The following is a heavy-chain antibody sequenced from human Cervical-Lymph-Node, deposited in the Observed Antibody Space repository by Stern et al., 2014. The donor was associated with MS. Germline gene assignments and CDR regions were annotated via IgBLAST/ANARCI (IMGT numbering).Heavy chain of an antibody. CDR1: GFSLSTSGVG. D-gene: IGHD2-15*01. J-gene: IGHJ5*02. CDR2: IYWSDHK. Sequence: QVTLRESGPTLVKPTQTLTLTCTFSGFSLSTSGVGVGWIRQPPGKALEWLAVIYWSDHKRYSPSLKNRLTITKDTSKNQVVLTMANMDPVDTATYYCAHRREDTRGYSWFDPWGQGTLVTVSS. V-gene: IGHV2-5*01. CDR3: AHRREDTRGYSWFDP.